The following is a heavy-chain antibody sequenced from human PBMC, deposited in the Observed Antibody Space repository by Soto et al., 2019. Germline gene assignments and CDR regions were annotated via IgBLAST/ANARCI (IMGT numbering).Heavy chain of an antibody. CDR3: ARGSTSNYDFWSGYYLYYFDY. CDR2: MNPNSGNT. V-gene: IGHV1-8*01. D-gene: IGHD3-3*01. J-gene: IGHJ4*02. Sequence: QVQLVQSGAEVKKPGASVKVSCKASGYTFTSYDINWVRQAIGQGLEWMGWMNPNSGNTGYAQKFQGRVTMTRNTSISTAYMELSSLRSEDTAVYYCARGSTSNYDFWSGYYLYYFDYWGQGTLVTVSS. CDR1: GYTFTSYD.